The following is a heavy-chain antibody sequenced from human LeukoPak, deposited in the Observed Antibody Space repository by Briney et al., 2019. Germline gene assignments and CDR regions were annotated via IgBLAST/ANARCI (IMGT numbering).Heavy chain of an antibody. J-gene: IGHJ4*02. Sequence: PSGTLSLTCAVSGGSISSSNWWSWVRQPPGKGLEWIGEIYHSGSTNYNPSLKSRVTISVDKPKNQFSLKLSSVTAADTAVYYCARAGQRYGKGRYFDYWGQGTLVTVSS. CDR1: GGSISSSNW. CDR3: ARAGQRYGKGRYFDY. CDR2: IYHSGST. D-gene: IGHD1-1*01. V-gene: IGHV4-4*02.